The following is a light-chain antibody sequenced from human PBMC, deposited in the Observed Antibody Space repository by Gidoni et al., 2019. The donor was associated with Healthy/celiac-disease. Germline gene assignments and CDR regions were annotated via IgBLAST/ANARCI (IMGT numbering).Light chain of an antibody. V-gene: IGKV1-33*01. Sequence: DIQMTQSPSSLSASVGDRVTITCQASQDISNYLNWYQHKPGKAPKLLIYDASNLETGVPSRFSGSGSGTDFTFTISSLQPEDIATYYCQQYDNLQLTFXGXTKVEIK. CDR2: DAS. J-gene: IGKJ4*01. CDR1: QDISNY. CDR3: QQYDNLQLT.